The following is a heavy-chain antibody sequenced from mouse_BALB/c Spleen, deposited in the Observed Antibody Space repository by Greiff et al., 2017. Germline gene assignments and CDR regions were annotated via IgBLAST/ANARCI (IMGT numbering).Heavy chain of an antibody. J-gene: IGHJ2*01. V-gene: IGHV3-6*02. CDR3: ARERGRSYYFDY. CDR1: GYSITSGYY. Sequence: EVQLQESGPGLVKPSQSLSLTCSVTGYSITSGYYWNWIRQFPGNKLEWMGYISYDGSNNYNPSLKNRISITRDTSKNQFFLKLNSVTTEDTATYYCARERGRSYYFDYWGQGTTLTVSS. CDR2: ISYDGSN.